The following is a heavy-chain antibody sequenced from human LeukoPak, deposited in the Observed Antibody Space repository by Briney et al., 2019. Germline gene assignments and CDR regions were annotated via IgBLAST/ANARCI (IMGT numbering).Heavy chain of an antibody. CDR3: ARGVRAAAGPDYYYYYMDV. J-gene: IGHJ6*03. CDR2: INHSGST. V-gene: IGHV4-34*01. D-gene: IGHD6-13*01. Sequence: SETLSLTCAVYGGSFSGYYWSWIRQPPGKGLEWIGEINHSGSTNYNPSLKSRVTISVDTSKNQFSLKLSSVTAADTAVYYCARGVRAAAGPDYYYYYMDVWGKGTTVTVSS. CDR1: GGSFSGYY.